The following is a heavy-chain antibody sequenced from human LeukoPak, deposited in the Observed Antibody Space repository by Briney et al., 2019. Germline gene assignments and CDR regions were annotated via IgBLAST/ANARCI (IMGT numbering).Heavy chain of an antibody. CDR1: GYAFTVHG. CDR2: ISPYNGQT. V-gene: IGHV1-18*01. CDR3: ARDHTGETFLYAFDI. D-gene: IGHD1-1*01. J-gene: IGHJ3*02. Sequence: GASVKVSCKSSGYAFTVHGISWVRQAHGQGLEWMGWISPYNGQTKFAQKFQGRVTLTIDTYRSIVYMEVKSLRSDDTAVYYCARDHTGETFLYAFDIWGQGTMVTVAS.